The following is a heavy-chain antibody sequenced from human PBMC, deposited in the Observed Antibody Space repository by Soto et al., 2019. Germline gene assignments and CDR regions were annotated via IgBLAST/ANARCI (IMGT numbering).Heavy chain of an antibody. CDR3: ARERGPPCTNGVCYPQRRYYMDV. Sequence: SETLSLTCTVFGGSISSSSSYWGRLRQPPGKGQEWVGSIYYLGTTYYNPSLESRVTISVDTAKNQFSLKLSSVTAADTAVYYCARERGPPCTNGVCYPQRRYYMDVWGKGTTVTVPS. CDR2: IYYLGTT. J-gene: IGHJ6*03. D-gene: IGHD2-8*01. V-gene: IGHV4-39*07. CDR1: GGSISSSSSY.